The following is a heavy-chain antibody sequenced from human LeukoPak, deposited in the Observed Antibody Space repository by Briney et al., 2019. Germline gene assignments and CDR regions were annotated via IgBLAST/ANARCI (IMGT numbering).Heavy chain of an antibody. CDR3: VREGSAGGFDY. CDR2: ISTTSSNI. D-gene: IGHD2-15*01. Sequence: GGSLRLSCAASGFTFNNYRMNWVRQAPGKGLEWVSSISTTSSNIYYADSVKGRFTISRDNAKNSLYLQMDSLGAEDTAVYYCVREGSAGGFDYWGQGTLVAVSS. V-gene: IGHV3-21*01. J-gene: IGHJ4*02. CDR1: GFTFNNYR.